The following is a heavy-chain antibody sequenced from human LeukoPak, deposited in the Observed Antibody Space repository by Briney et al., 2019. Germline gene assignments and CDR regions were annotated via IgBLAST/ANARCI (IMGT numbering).Heavy chain of an antibody. CDR1: GFTFSSYV. CDR3: AREDDGSAEYYYGMDV. CDR2: ISYDESNV. V-gene: IGHV3-30-3*01. Sequence: GGSLRLSCAASGFTFSSYVMHWVRQAPGKGLEWVASISYDESNVYYAESVKGRFTISRDNSKNTLFMQMNSLSAEDTAVYYCAREDDGSAEYYYGMDVWGQGTTVTVSS. D-gene: IGHD2-15*01. J-gene: IGHJ6*02.